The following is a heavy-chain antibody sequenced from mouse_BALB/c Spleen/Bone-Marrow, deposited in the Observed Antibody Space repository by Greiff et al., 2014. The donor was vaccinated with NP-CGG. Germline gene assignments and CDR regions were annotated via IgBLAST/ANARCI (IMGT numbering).Heavy chain of an antibody. CDR1: GFTFSSYG. D-gene: IGHD4-1*02. V-gene: IGHV5-6*01. J-gene: IGHJ3*01. Sequence: EVQVVESGGDLVKPGGSLKLYCAASGFTFSSYGMSWVRQTPDKRLEWVATINNGGTYTYYPDSVKGRFTISRDNAKNTLYLQMSSLKSEDTAMYYCALNWDSAYWGQGTLVTVSA. CDR3: ALNWDSAY. CDR2: INNGGTYT.